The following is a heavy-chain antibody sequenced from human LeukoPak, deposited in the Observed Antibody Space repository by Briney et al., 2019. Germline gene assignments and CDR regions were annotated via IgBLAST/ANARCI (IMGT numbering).Heavy chain of an antibody. Sequence: SETLSLTCTVSGGSINSYYWTWIRQPPGKGLEWIGYIFYSGSTYYNPTLKSRVTISVDTSKNQFSLKLSSVTAADTAVYYCARGGVSTHDYWGQGTLVTVSS. V-gene: IGHV4-59*01. D-gene: IGHD3-16*01. J-gene: IGHJ4*02. CDR3: ARGGVSTHDY. CDR1: GGSINSYY. CDR2: IFYSGST.